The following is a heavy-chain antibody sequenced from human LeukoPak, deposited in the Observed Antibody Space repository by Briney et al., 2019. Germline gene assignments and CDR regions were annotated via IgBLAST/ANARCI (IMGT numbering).Heavy chain of an antibody. D-gene: IGHD3-10*01. CDR3: AKSPPYYGSGSYYDY. J-gene: IGHJ4*02. V-gene: IGHV3-43*02. CDR1: GFTFDDYA. Sequence: GGSLRLSCAASGFTFDDYAMHWVRQAPGKGLEWVSLITANGGRTYYADSVKGRFTISRDNSKNSLYLQMNSLRTEDTALYFCAKSPPYYGSGSYYDYWGQGTLVTASS. CDR2: ITANGGRT.